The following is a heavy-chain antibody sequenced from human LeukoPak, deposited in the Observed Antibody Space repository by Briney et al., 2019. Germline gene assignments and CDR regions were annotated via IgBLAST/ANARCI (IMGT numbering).Heavy chain of an antibody. CDR3: ARDQEGFDY. J-gene: IGHJ4*02. CDR1: GYSFTSNY. V-gene: IGHV1-46*01. Sequence: ASVKVSCKVSGYSFTSNYIHWARQAPGQGLEWMGMIYPRDGSTSYAQRFQDRVTVTRDTSTSTVHMELSGLRSEDTAVYYCARDQEGFDYWGQGTLVTVSS. CDR2: IYPRDGST.